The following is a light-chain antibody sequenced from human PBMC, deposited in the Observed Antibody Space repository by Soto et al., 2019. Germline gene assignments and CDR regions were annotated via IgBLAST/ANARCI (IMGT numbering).Light chain of an antibody. CDR3: CSYAGSYIYV. CDR2: DVS. Sequence: LTQPRSVSGSPGQSVAISCTGTSSDVGGYNHVSWYQHHPGKGPKLILYDVSKRPSGVPDRFSGSKSGNTASLTISGLQPEDEADYYCCSYAGSYIYVFGTGTKVTVL. V-gene: IGLV2-11*01. CDR1: SSDVGGYNH. J-gene: IGLJ1*01.